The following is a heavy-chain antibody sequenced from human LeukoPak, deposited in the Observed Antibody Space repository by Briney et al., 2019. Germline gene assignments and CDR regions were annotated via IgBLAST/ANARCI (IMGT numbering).Heavy chain of an antibody. Sequence: GGSLRLSCAASGFTFSSYGMSWVRQAPGKGLEWVSTITDNGAYTYHADSIKGRFTISRDNANNFLYLQMNSLRAEDTAVYYCATETNGRHYDYWGQGTLLTVSS. CDR1: GFTFSSYG. CDR2: ITDNGAYT. J-gene: IGHJ4*02. V-gene: IGHV3-21*06. D-gene: IGHD1-14*01. CDR3: ATETNGRHYDY.